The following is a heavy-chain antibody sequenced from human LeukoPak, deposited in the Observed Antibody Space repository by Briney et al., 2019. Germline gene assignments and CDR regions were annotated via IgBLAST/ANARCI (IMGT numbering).Heavy chain of an antibody. Sequence: ASVKVSCKASGYTFNSFGISWVRQAPGQGLEWMGWISTYNGNTHHPEKLQGRLTMTTDTPTSTAYMELRSLRSDGTAIYYCARDLEMREESYYYGKDVWGKGPTVTVSS. J-gene: IGHJ6*04. CDR3: ARDLEMREESYYYGKDV. CDR1: GYTFNSFG. D-gene: IGHD2-21*01. CDR2: ISTYNGNT. V-gene: IGHV1-18*01.